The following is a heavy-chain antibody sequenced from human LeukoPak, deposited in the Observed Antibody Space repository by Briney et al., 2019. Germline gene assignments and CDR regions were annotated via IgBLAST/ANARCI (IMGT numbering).Heavy chain of an antibody. Sequence: PGGSLRLSCAASGFTFSDYYMSWIRQAPGKGLEWVPYISSSGSTIYYADSVKGRFTISRDNAKNSLYLQMNSLRAEDTAVYYCATRYYDFWSGYYGGDYYFDYWGQGTLVTVSS. D-gene: IGHD3-3*01. V-gene: IGHV3-11*01. CDR3: ATRYYDFWSGYYGGDYYFDY. CDR2: ISSSGSTI. J-gene: IGHJ4*02. CDR1: GFTFSDYY.